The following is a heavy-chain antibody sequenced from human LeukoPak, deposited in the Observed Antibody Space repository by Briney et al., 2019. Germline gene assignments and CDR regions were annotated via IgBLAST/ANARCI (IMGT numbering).Heavy chain of an antibody. Sequence: GGSLRLSCAASGFTFSSYWMSWVRQAPGKGLEWVANIKQDGSEKYFVDSVMGRFTVSRDNAKNSLYLQMNSLRAEDTAVYYCARDRVETVATMRLDYWAREPWSPSPQ. D-gene: IGHD5-12*01. CDR3: ARDRVETVATMRLDY. V-gene: IGHV3-7*01. J-gene: IGHJ4*02. CDR1: GFTFSSYW. CDR2: IKQDGSEK.